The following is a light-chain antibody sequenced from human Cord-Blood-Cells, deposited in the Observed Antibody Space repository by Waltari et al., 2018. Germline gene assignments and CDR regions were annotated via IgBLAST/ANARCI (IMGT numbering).Light chain of an antibody. Sequence: QSVLTQPPSVSEAPRQRVTISCSGSSSNIGNNAVNWYQQLPGKAPKLLIYYDDLPPSGVSDRFAGSKLGTSGSLAISGLQFEDEADYYCAAWDDSLNGPVFGGGTKLTVL. CDR1: SSNIGNNA. J-gene: IGLJ3*02. CDR2: YDD. CDR3: AAWDDSLNGPV. V-gene: IGLV1-36*01.